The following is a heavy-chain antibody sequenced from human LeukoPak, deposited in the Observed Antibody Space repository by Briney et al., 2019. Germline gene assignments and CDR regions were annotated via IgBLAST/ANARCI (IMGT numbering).Heavy chain of an antibody. CDR3: ASSHYDFWSGYSPYFDY. CDR1: GGSISSYY. Sequence: SETLSLTCTVSGGSISSYYWSWIRQPPGKGLEWIGYIYYSGSTNYNPSLKSRVTISVDTSKNQFSLKLSSVTAADTAVYYCASSHYDFWSGYSPYFDYWGQGTLVTVSS. D-gene: IGHD3-3*01. CDR2: IYYSGST. V-gene: IGHV4-59*01. J-gene: IGHJ4*02.